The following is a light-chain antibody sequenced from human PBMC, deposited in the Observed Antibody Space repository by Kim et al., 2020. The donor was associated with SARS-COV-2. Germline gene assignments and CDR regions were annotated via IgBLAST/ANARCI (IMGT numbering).Light chain of an antibody. V-gene: IGKV3-11*01. J-gene: IGKJ4*01. Sequence: ELVLTQSPATLSLSPGERTTLSCRASQSVGSSLAWYQQNPGQAPTLLIYDAANRATGVPARFSGSGSGTDFTLTISSLEPEDFVIYYCQQRSNWLTFGGGTKVDIK. CDR1: QSVGSS. CDR3: QQRSNWLT. CDR2: DAA.